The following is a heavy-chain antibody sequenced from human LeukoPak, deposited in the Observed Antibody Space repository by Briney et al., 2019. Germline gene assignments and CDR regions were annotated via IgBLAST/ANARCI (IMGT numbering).Heavy chain of an antibody. CDR3: ARGSRDRIAARPGRYFDL. J-gene: IGHJ2*01. CDR2: TNHSGST. CDR1: GGSFSGYY. D-gene: IGHD6-6*01. V-gene: IGHV4-34*01. Sequence: SETLSLTCVVYGGSFSGYYWSWIRQPPGKGLEWIGETNHSGSTNYNPSLKSRVTISVDTSKNQFSLKLSSVTAADTAVYYCARGSRDRIAARPGRYFDLWGRGTLVTVSS.